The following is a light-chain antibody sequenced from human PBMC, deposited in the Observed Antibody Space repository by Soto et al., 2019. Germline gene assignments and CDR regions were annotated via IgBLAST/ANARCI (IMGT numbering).Light chain of an antibody. V-gene: IGLV2-8*01. CDR1: SSDVGGYNY. CDR3: SSYAGSNKV. Sequence: QSALTQPPSASGSPGQSVTISCTGTSSDVGGYNYVSWYQQHPGKAPKLMIYEVSKRPSGVPDPFSGSKSGNTASLTVSWLQAEDAADYFCSSYAGSNKVFGTGTKLTVL. J-gene: IGLJ1*01. CDR2: EVS.